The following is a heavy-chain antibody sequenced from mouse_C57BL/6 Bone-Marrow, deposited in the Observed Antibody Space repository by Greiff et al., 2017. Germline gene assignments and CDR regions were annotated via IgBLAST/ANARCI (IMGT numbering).Heavy chain of an antibody. CDR2: IWRGGST. J-gene: IGHJ1*03. CDR1: GFSLTSYG. D-gene: IGHD2-5*01. Sequence: VKLMESGPGLVQPSQSLSITCTVSGFSLTSYGVHWVRQSPGKGLAWLGVIWRGGSTDYNAAFMSRLSITKDNSKSQVFFKMNSLQADDTAIYYCAKRNYSNYVDWYFDVWGTGTTVTVSS. V-gene: IGHV2-5*01. CDR3: AKRNYSNYVDWYFDV.